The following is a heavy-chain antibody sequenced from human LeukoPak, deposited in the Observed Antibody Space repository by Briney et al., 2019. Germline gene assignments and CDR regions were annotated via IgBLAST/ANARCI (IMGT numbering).Heavy chain of an antibody. CDR2: TYYRSKWYI. D-gene: IGHD3-10*01. Sequence: SQTLSLTCAISGDSVSSNSAGWNWIRQSPSRGLEWLGRTYYRSKWYIDYASSVQGRISINPDTSRNQLSLHLNSMTAEDTAVYYCASGGLVRGGTHWFDPWGQGTLVTVSS. CDR1: GDSVSSNSAG. CDR3: ASGGLVRGGTHWFDP. J-gene: IGHJ5*02. V-gene: IGHV6-1*01.